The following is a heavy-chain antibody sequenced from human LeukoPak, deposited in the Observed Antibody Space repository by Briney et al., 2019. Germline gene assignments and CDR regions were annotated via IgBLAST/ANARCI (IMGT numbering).Heavy chain of an antibody. V-gene: IGHV3-23*01. CDR2: ISGSGGST. D-gene: IGHD3-9*01. CDR3: AKAGNYYDILTGYPPGDY. J-gene: IGHJ4*02. CDR1: GFTFSSYA. Sequence: GGSLRLSCAASGFTFSSYAMSWVRQAPGKGLEWVSAISGSGGSTYYADSVKGRFTISRDNSKNTLYLQMNSLRAEDTAVYYCAKAGNYYDILTGYPPGDYWGQGTLVTVSS.